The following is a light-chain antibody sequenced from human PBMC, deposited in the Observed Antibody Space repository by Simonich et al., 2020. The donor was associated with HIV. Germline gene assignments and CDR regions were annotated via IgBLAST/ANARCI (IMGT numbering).Light chain of an antibody. Sequence: EIVMTKSPDSLAVSLGERATVNRRSSLSVLYSSNNKNYLAWYQQKPGQPPKLLIYWASTRESGVPDRFSASGSGTDFTLTISSLQAEDVAIYYCQQYYSTPPTFGQGTKVEIK. J-gene: IGKJ1*01. CDR1: LSVLYSSNNKNY. CDR2: WAS. V-gene: IGKV4-1*01. CDR3: QQYYSTPPT.